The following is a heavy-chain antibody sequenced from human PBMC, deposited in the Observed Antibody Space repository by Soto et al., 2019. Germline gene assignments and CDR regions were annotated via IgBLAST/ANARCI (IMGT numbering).Heavy chain of an antibody. Sequence: GASVKVSCKASGGTFSSYAISWVRQAPGQGLEWMGGIIPIFGTANYAQKFQGRVTITADKSTSTAYMELSSLRSEDTAVYYCARDGATYSSASEGDYSYYYGMDVWAKGPRSPSP. D-gene: IGHD6-6*01. CDR1: GGTFSSYA. CDR2: IIPIFGTA. J-gene: IGHJ6*02. CDR3: ARDGATYSSASEGDYSYYYGMDV. V-gene: IGHV1-69*06.